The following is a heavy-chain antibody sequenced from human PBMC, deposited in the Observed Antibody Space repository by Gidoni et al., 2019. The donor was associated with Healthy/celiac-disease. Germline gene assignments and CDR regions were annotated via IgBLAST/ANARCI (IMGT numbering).Heavy chain of an antibody. D-gene: IGHD2-15*01. CDR3: ARIVAATNRYYYYYYGMDV. V-gene: IGHV4-34*01. J-gene: IGHJ6*02. CDR1: CGSFSGYY. CDR2: INHSGST. Sequence: QVQLQQWGAGLLKPSETLSLTCAVYCGSFSGYYWSWIRQPPGKGLEWIGEINHSGSTNYNPSLKSRVTISVETSKNQFSLKLSSVTAADTAVYYCARIVAATNRYYYYYYGMDVWGQGTTVTVSS.